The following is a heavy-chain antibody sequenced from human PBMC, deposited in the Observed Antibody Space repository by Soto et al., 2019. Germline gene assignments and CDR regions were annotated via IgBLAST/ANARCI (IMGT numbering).Heavy chain of an antibody. CDR3: ERLQLERLIWY. D-gene: IGHD1-1*01. CDR2: IYYSGST. Sequence: PSETLSLTCTVSGGSISSGDYYWSWIRQPPGKGLECIGYIYYSGSTYYNPSLKSRVTLSVDTSKNQFSLKLSSVTAADTAVYYCERLQLERLIWYWGQGTLVTVYS. V-gene: IGHV4-30-4*01. J-gene: IGHJ4*02. CDR1: GGSISSGDYY.